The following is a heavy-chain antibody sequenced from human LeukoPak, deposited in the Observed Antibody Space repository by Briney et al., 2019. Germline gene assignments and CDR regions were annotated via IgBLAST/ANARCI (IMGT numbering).Heavy chain of an antibody. CDR1: GFTVSSNY. CDR3: ARLWPRGKWFDP. J-gene: IGHJ5*02. D-gene: IGHD5-18*01. Sequence: GGSLRLSCAASGFTVSSNYMIWVRQAPGKGLEWVSVIYAGGTTYYADSVKGRFTISRDISKNTVYLQMNSLRAEDTAVYYCARLWPRGKWFDPWGQGTLVTVFS. CDR2: IYAGGTT. V-gene: IGHV3-66*01.